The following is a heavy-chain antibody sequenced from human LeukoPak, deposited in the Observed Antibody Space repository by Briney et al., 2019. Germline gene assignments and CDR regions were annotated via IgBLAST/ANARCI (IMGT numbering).Heavy chain of an antibody. CDR2: ISGSGGST. J-gene: IGHJ4*02. D-gene: IGHD3-10*01. CDR3: ANDYYGSGSYYNLFGY. CDR1: GFTFSRHA. Sequence: GGSLRLSCAGSGFTFSRHAVNWVRQAPGKRLERVSTISGSGGSTYYAESVKGRFTISRDNSKNTLYLQMNSLRAEDTAVYYCANDYYGSGSYYNLFGYWGQGTLVTVSS. V-gene: IGHV3-23*01.